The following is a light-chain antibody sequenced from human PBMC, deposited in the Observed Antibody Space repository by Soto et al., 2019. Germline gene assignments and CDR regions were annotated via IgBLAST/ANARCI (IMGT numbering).Light chain of an antibody. CDR1: SSDVGTYDF. CDR2: DVS. CDR3: CLYAVTFYV. J-gene: IGLJ1*01. V-gene: IGLV2-11*01. Sequence: QSALTQPRSVSGSPGQSVTISCTGTSSDVGTYDFVSWYQQHPGKAPRLMIFDVSERPSGVLDRFSGSKSGNTASLTISGLQAEDEADYYCCLYAVTFYVFGTGTKLTVL.